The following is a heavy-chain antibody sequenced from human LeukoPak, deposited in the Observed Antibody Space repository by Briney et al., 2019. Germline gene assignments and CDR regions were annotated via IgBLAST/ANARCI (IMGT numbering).Heavy chain of an antibody. Sequence: SETLSLTCAVSGGSFSADYWTWIRQSPRKGLEWIGEINHSGDTNYNPSLNRRLTISSDPARNQGSLTLNSVTAADTAVYYCARGLKGSKRYYSYYYYMDVWGEGTKVTVSS. J-gene: IGHJ6*03. CDR2: INHSGDT. V-gene: IGHV4-34*01. D-gene: IGHD4-11*01. CDR1: GGSFSADY. CDR3: ARGLKGSKRYYSYYYYMDV.